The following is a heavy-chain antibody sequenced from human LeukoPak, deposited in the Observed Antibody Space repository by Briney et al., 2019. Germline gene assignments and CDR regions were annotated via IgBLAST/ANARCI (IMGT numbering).Heavy chain of an antibody. CDR3: AHSPQPSYYYYDSSGSPLFDP. V-gene: IGHV2-5*02. J-gene: IGHJ5*02. Sequence: SGPTLVKPTQTLTLTCTFSGFSLSTSGVGVGWIRQPPGKALEWLALIYWDDDKRYSPSLKSRLTITKDTSKNQVVLTMTNMDPVDTATYYCAHSPQPSYYYYDSSGSPLFDPWGQGTLVTVSS. CDR1: GFSLSTSGVG. CDR2: IYWDDDK. D-gene: IGHD3-22*01.